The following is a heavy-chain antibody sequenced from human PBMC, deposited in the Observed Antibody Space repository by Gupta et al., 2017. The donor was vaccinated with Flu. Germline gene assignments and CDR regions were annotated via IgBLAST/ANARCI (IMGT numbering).Heavy chain of an antibody. Sequence: QVQLVQSGAEVKKPGASVEVSCKASGYTFSNYYIHWVRQAPGGGLEWMGMVNPNTGATSFAQVFQGRVTMTRATSTTTFFLALSSLRSDDTAVYYCARAVLDGYNRHFDFWGQGTRVTVSS. CDR2: VNPNTGAT. V-gene: IGHV1-46*01. CDR1: GYTFSNYY. J-gene: IGHJ4*02. CDR3: ARAVLDGYNRHFDF. D-gene: IGHD5-12*01.